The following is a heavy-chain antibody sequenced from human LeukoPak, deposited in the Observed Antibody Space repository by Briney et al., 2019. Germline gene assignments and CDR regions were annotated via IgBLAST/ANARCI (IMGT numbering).Heavy chain of an antibody. V-gene: IGHV4-34*01. J-gene: IGHJ6*03. D-gene: IGHD6-13*01. Sequence: PSETLSLTCAVYGGSFSGYYWSWIRQPPGKGLEWIGEINHSASTNYNPSLKSRVTISVGTSKNQFSLKLSSVTAADTAVYYCARLAGPYYYYMDVWGKGTTVTISS. CDR2: INHSAST. CDR3: ARLAGPYYYYMDV. CDR1: GGSFSGYY.